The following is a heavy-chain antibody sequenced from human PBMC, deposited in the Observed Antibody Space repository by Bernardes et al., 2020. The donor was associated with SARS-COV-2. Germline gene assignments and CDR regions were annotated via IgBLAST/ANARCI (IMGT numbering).Heavy chain of an antibody. CDR2: ISGSGGTT. Sequence: VGSLLLSCAASGFAFRTYAMSWVRQAPGTGLEWVSVISGSGGTTYYSVSVKGRFTISRDNSQNMLYLQMSSLRAEDTAVYFCAKDLIAGTLGGLPQTFDYWGQGTLVTVSS. CDR3: AKDLIAGTLGGLPQTFDY. CDR1: GFAFRTYA. D-gene: IGHD3-16*01. J-gene: IGHJ4*02. V-gene: IGHV3-23*01.